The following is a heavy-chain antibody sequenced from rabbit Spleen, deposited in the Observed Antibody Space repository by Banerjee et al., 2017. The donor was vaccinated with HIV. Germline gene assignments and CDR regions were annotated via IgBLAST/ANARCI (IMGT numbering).Heavy chain of an antibody. CDR2: IGAGSSGFT. V-gene: IGHV1S40*01. Sequence: QSLEESGGDLVKPGASLTLTCTASGFSFSSNYYMCWVRQAPGKGLEWIACIGAGSSGFTYFATWAKGRFTISKTSSTTVTLQMTRLTAADTATYFCARDTSSSFSSYGMDLWGQGTLVTVS. J-gene: IGHJ6*01. CDR3: ARDTSSSFSSYGMDL. CDR1: GFSFSSNYY. D-gene: IGHD1-1*01.